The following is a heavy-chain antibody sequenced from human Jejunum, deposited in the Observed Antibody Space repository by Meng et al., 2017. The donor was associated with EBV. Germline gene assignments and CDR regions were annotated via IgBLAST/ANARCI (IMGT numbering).Heavy chain of an antibody. Sequence: QIQLVQSGAEVKKPGASLKVSCKASDYSFTTFGISWVRQAPGQGLEWMGWINSYTGNTNYAQKLQGRVTMTRDTSTSTAYLELRSLGSDDTAVYYCARDRDMVQDYWGQGTLVTVSS. D-gene: IGHD4/OR15-4a*01. CDR3: ARDRDMVQDY. CDR2: INSYTGNT. CDR1: DYSFTTFG. V-gene: IGHV1-18*01. J-gene: IGHJ4*02.